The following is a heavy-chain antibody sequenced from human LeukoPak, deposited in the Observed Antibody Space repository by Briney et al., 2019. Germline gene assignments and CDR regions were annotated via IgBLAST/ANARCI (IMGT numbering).Heavy chain of an antibody. CDR1: GFTFGNYA. Sequence: GGSLRLSCEASGFTFGNYAMNWVRQAPGKGLEWVSTISGTGSSTYYADSAKGRFTISRDNSKDTLFLRLNSLRAEDTAVYYCAKTDGDYVYAVFDYWGQGVPVFVSS. CDR3: AKTDGDYVYAVFDY. V-gene: IGHV3-23*01. J-gene: IGHJ4*02. D-gene: IGHD4-17*01. CDR2: ISGTGSST.